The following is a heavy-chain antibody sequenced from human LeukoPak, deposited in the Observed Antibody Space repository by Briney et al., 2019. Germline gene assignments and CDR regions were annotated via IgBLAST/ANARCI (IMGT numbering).Heavy chain of an antibody. D-gene: IGHD2-2*01. CDR3: AKGRCSSTSCGGFDP. J-gene: IGHJ5*02. CDR2: ISGGGGST. V-gene: IGHV3-23*01. CDR1: GFTFSSYA. Sequence: GGSLRLSCAASGFTFSSYAMSRVRQAPGKGLEWVSAISGGGGSTYYADSVKGRFTISRDNSKNTLYLQMNSLRAEDTAVYYCAKGRCSSTSCGGFDPWGLGTLVTVSS.